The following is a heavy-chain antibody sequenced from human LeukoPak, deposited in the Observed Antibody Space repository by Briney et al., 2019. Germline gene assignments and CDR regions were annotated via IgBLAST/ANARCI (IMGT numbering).Heavy chain of an antibody. V-gene: IGHV3-7*01. Sequence: GGSLRLSCTAYGFTFTTYWMSWVRQAPGKVLEWLANINQDGSEKYYVDSVKGRFTISRDNAKNSLYLQMNSLRAEDTAVYYCARASIKIFGVVIHWGQRTLVTVSS. D-gene: IGHD3-3*01. J-gene: IGHJ4*02. CDR3: ARASIKIFGVVIH. CDR2: INQDGSEK. CDR1: GFTFTTYW.